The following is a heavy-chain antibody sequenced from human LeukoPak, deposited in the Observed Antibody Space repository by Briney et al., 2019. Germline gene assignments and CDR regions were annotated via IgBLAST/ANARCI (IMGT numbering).Heavy chain of an antibody. V-gene: IGHV3-53*01. Sequence: PGGSLRLSCAASGFTVNSNYMTWVRQAPGKGLEWVSVINSGGSTYYPDSVKGRFSISRDNSKNTLYLQMNSLRAEDTAVYYCASLLVGATRTDAFDIWGQGTMVTVSS. CDR3: ASLLVGATRTDAFDI. CDR1: GFTVNSNY. J-gene: IGHJ3*02. D-gene: IGHD1-26*01. CDR2: INSGGST.